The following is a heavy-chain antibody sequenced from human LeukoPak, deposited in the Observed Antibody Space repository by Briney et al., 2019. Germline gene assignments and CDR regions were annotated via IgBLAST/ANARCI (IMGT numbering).Heavy chain of an antibody. CDR3: ASRIATAGSVDY. CDR2: IYSSGST. Sequence: GGSLSLSCGASGFTVSSNYMMWVRQPPGKGLEWVSVIYSSGSTYYADSVKDRFTISRDNSKNTLHLQMNTLRAEDTAVYYCASRIATAGSVDYWGQGTLVTVSS. CDR1: GFTVSSNY. J-gene: IGHJ4*02. V-gene: IGHV3-53*01. D-gene: IGHD6-13*01.